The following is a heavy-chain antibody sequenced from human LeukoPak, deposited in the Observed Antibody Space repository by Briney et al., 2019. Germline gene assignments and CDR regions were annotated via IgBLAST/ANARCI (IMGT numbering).Heavy chain of an antibody. Sequence: PSETLSLTCTVSGGSISSSSYYWGWIRQPPGKGLEWIGSIYYSGSTYYNPSLKSRVTISVDTSKNQFSLKLSSVTAADTAVYYCARRGSGRYSLYYYYGMDVWGQGTTVTVSS. CDR2: IYYSGST. CDR1: GGSISSSSYY. D-gene: IGHD3-10*01. CDR3: ARRGSGRYSLYYYYGMDV. V-gene: IGHV4-39*01. J-gene: IGHJ6*02.